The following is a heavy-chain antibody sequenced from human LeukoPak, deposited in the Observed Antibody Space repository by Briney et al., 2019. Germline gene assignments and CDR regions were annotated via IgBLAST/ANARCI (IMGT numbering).Heavy chain of an antibody. V-gene: IGHV1-24*01. J-gene: IGHJ3*02. D-gene: IGHD3-10*01. Sequence: ASVKVSCKVSGYTLTELSMHWVRQAPGKGLEWMGGFDPEDGETIYAQKFQGRVTMTEDTSTDTAYMELSSLRSEDTAVYHCATGPRITMVRGVERAFDIWGQGTMVTVSS. CDR1: GYTLTELS. CDR2: FDPEDGET. CDR3: ATGPRITMVRGVERAFDI.